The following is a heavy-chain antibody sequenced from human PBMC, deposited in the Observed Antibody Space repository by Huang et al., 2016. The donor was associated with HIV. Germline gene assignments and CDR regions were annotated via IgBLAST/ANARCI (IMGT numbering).Heavy chain of an antibody. J-gene: IGHJ5*02. CDR3: AREVMTSFGGPFDP. Sequence: QVQLYQWGAGLLRPSETLSLTCAVYRGSLSGYYWSWIRQSPEKGLEWIGEINYSGTINYNPSLKSRVTISVGTSKKQFSLKLKSVTAADTAVYYCAREVMTSFGGPFDPWGQGTLVAVSS. CDR2: INYSGTI. V-gene: IGHV4-34*01. D-gene: IGHD3-16*01. CDR1: RGSLSGYY.